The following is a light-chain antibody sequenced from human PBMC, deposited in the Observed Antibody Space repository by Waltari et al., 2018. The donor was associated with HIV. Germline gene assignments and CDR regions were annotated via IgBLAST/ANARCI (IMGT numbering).Light chain of an antibody. Sequence: QTVVTQEPSLSVSPGGTITLTCGLNSGSVSTSYYPSWYQQTPGQAPRTLVYATNTLSSGVTDRFSGTILGNKAALTITGAQADDDSAFYCVLYMGSGIPMFGGGTKLTVL. CDR3: VLYMGSGIPM. CDR1: SGSVSTSYY. V-gene: IGLV8-61*01. CDR2: ATN. J-gene: IGLJ3*02.